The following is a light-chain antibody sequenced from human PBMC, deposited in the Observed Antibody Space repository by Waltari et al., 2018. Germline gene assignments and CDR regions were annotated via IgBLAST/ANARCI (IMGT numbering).Light chain of an antibody. CDR2: LGS. V-gene: IGKV2-28*01. CDR1: QSLLHSNGYNY. CDR3: MQALQTPGLT. J-gene: IGKJ4*01. Sequence: DIVMTQSPLSLPVTPGEPASISCRSSQSLLHSNGYNYLDWYLQKPGHSPQLLIYLGSNRASGVPDRFSGSGSGTDFTLKISRVEAEDVGVYYCMQALQTPGLTFGGGTKVEIK.